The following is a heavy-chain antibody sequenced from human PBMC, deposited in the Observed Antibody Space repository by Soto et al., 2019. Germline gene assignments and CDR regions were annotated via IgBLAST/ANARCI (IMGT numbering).Heavy chain of an antibody. V-gene: IGHV4-4*07. CDR2: IYTSGST. CDR1: GGSISSYY. Sequence: SETLSLTCTVSGGSISSYYWSWIRQPAGKGLEWIGRIYTSGSTNYNPSLKSRVTISVDTSKNQFSLKLSSVTAADTAVYYCATIPKGSSSWYQVAYWGQGTLVTVSS. CDR3: ATIPKGSSSWYQVAY. D-gene: IGHD6-13*01. J-gene: IGHJ4*02.